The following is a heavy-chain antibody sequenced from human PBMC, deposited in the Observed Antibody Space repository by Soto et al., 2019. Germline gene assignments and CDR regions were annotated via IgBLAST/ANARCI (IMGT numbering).Heavy chain of an antibody. D-gene: IGHD4-17*01. Sequence: QVQLVESGGGVVQPGRSLRLSCAASGFTFSSYAMHWVRQAPGKGLELVAVISYDGSNKYYADSVKGRFTISRDNSKNTLYLQMNSLRAEDTAVYYCARDHYGGKWGVYYYYGMDGWGQGTTVTVSS. J-gene: IGHJ6*02. CDR1: GFTFSSYA. CDR2: ISYDGSNK. CDR3: ARDHYGGKWGVYYYYGMDG. V-gene: IGHV3-30-3*01.